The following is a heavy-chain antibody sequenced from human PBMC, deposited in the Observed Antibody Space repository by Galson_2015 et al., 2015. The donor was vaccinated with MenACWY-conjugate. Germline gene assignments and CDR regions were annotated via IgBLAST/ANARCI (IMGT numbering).Heavy chain of an antibody. D-gene: IGHD6-13*01. CDR2: ISSSGGYT. Sequence: SLRLSCAASGFTFTDYYMSWIRQAPGKGLEWVSYISSSGGYTTYADSEKGRFTISRDNAKNSLYLQMNSLRVEDTAVYYCARFRGHSSSWGVYWGQGTLVTVSS. CDR3: ARFRGHSSSWGVY. J-gene: IGHJ4*02. CDR1: GFTFTDYY. V-gene: IGHV3-11*03.